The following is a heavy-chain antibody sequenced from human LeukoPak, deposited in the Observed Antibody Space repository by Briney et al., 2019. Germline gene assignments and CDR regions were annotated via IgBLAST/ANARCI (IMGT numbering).Heavy chain of an antibody. V-gene: IGHV3-9*01. CDR1: GFTFDDYA. CDR3: AKAATFYYGSDL. J-gene: IGHJ4*02. CDR2: ISWNSGMI. D-gene: IGHD3-10*01. Sequence: PGGSLRLSCEASGFTFDDYAMHWVRQGPGKGLEWVAGISWNSGMIGYADSVKGRFTISRDNAKNSLYLQMNSLRAEDTALYYCAKAATFYYGSDLWGQGILVAVSS.